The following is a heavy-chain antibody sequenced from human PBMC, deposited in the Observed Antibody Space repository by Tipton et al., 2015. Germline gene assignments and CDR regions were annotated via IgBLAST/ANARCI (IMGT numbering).Heavy chain of an antibody. CDR2: IYYSGST. D-gene: IGHD2-21*01. CDR3: ARDCRGGGGCHYYYGMDV. J-gene: IGHJ6*02. Sequence: TLSLTCTVSGVSLSSGGYYWSWIRQHPGKGLECIGYIYYSGSTFYNPSLKSRVTISVDTSKNQFSLKVNSVTAADTAVYYCARDCRGGGGCHYYYGMDVWGQGTTVTVSS. CDR1: GVSLSSGGYY. V-gene: IGHV4-31*03.